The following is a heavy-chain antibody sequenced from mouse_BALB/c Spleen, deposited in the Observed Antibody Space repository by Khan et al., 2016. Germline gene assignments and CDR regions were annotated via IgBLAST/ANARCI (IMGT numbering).Heavy chain of an antibody. Sequence: VQLQQSGPELVKPGASVKISCKASGYSFTGYYMHWVKQSHVKSLEWIGRINPYNGATSYNQNFKDKASLTVDKSSSTAYMELHSLTSEDSAVYYCARGDYGSSYYFDYWSQGTTLTVSS. D-gene: IGHD1-1*01. V-gene: IGHV1-31*01. CDR2: INPYNGAT. CDR3: ARGDYGSSYYFDY. CDR1: GYSFTGYY. J-gene: IGHJ2*01.